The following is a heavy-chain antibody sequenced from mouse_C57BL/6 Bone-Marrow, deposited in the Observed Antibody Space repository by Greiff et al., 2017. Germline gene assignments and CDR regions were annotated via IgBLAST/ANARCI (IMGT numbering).Heavy chain of an antibody. Sequence: GGGLVQPKGSLKLSCAASGFTFNTYAMHWVRQAPGKGLEWVARIRSKSSNYATYYADSVKDRFTISRDDSQSMLYLQMNNLKTEDTAMYYCVRDKGDGYRYYYAMDYWGQGTSVTVSS. CDR1: GFTFNTYA. J-gene: IGHJ4*01. CDR3: VRDKGDGYRYYYAMDY. V-gene: IGHV10-3*01. D-gene: IGHD2-3*01. CDR2: IRSKSSNYAT.